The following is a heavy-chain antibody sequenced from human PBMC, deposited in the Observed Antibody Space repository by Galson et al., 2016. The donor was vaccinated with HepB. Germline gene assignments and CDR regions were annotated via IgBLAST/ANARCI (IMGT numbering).Heavy chain of an antibody. CDR1: GFTFSNYG. CDR2: ISRSGDST. J-gene: IGHJ6*04. D-gene: IGHD1-26*01. V-gene: IGHV3-23*01. Sequence: SLRLSCAASGFTFSNYGMTWVRQAPGKGLEVVSSISRSGDSTDYADSVKGRFTISRGNSKNTLSLQMNSLTADDTAIYYCVQGSTAPVVWGKGTTVTVSS. CDR3: VQGSTAPVV.